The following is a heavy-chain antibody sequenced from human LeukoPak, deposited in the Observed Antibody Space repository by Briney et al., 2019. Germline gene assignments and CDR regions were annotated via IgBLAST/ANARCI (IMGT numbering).Heavy chain of an antibody. V-gene: IGHV1-24*01. CDR2: FDPEDGET. CDR1: GYTLTELS. CDR3: ATRRITMREPLLYYFDY. Sequence: ASVKVSCKVSGYTLTELSMHWVRQAPGKGLEWMGGFDPEDGETIYAQKFQGRDTMTEDTSTDTAYMELSSLRSEDTAVYYCATRRITMREPLLYYFDYWGQGTLVTVSS. J-gene: IGHJ4*02. D-gene: IGHD3-22*01.